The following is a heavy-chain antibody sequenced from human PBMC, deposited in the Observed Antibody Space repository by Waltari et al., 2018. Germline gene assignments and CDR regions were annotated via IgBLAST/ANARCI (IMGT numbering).Heavy chain of an antibody. CDR3: ARINYDSSGYYHLGVYYFDY. CDR2: IIPIFGTA. CDR1: GGTFSSYA. D-gene: IGHD3-22*01. V-gene: IGHV1-69*01. Sequence: QVQLVQSGAEVKKPGSSVKVSCKASGGTFSSYAISWVPPAPGQGLEWMGGIIPIFGTANYAQKFQGRVTITADESTSTAYMELSSLRSEDTAVYYCARINYDSSGYYHLGVYYFDYWGQGTLVTVSS. J-gene: IGHJ4*02.